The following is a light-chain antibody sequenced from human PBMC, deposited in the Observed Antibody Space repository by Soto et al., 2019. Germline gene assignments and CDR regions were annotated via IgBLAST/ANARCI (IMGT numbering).Light chain of an antibody. J-gene: IGLJ1*01. Sequence: QSVLTQPASVSGSPGQSITISCTGTSSDVGGYNYVSWYQQHPGKAPKLMIYDVSNRPSGVSNRFSGSKSSNTASLTISGLQAEDEADYYCSSYTSSSTFYVFGTGTKLTVL. V-gene: IGLV2-14*01. CDR3: SSYTSSSTFYV. CDR2: DVS. CDR1: SSDVGGYNY.